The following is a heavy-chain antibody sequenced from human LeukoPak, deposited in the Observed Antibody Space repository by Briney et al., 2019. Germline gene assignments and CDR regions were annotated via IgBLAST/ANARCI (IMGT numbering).Heavy chain of an antibody. CDR1: GGSISSYY. D-gene: IGHD3-22*01. CDR3: ARDYYDSSGYYWWYFDY. J-gene: IGHJ4*02. V-gene: IGHV4-4*07. Sequence: PSETLSLTCTVSGGSISSYYWSWIRQPAGKGPEWIGRIYTSGSTNYNPSLKSRVTMSVDTSKNQFSLKLSSVTAADTAVYYCARDYYDSSGYYWWYFDYWGQGTLVTVSS. CDR2: IYTSGST.